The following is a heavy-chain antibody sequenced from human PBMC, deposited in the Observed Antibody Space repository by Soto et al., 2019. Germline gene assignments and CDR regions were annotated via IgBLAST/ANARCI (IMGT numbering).Heavy chain of an antibody. CDR2: ISYDASHT. CDR3: AKSSGKYYPESRVMHV. Sequence: GGSLRLSCAASGFTFSSYGMHRVRQAPGKGLEWVALISYDASHTDYADSVKGRFTISRDSSDNTLSLIMNSLRPEDTAVYYCAKSSGKYYPESRVMHVWGQGITVTVSS. J-gene: IGHJ6*02. V-gene: IGHV3-30*18. CDR1: GFTFSSYG. D-gene: IGHD1-26*01.